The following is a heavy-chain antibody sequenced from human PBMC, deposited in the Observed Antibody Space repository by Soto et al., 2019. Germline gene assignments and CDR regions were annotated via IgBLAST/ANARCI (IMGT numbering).Heavy chain of an antibody. CDR3: VKEGGPVARADF. CDR1: GFTFSSYA. J-gene: IGHJ4*01. V-gene: IGHV3-23*01. Sequence: GGSLRLSCAASGFTFSSYALSWVRQAPGKGLEWISAIRPSGIYTYSAASVKGRFTISGDNSKNTLYLQMNRLRDEDTAIYYCVKEGGPVARADFWGQGTLVTVSS. D-gene: IGHD2-15*01. CDR2: IRPSGIYT.